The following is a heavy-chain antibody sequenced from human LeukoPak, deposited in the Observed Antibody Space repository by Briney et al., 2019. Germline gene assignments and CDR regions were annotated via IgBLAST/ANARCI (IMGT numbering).Heavy chain of an antibody. Sequence: GGSLRLSCAVSGFTFSNFEMNWVRQAPGKGLGWVSFISSGGTVMYYADSVKGRFTISRDNSKNSLYLQMNSLRDEDTAIYYCARDNREWQRVLDSWGQGTLVTVSS. CDR1: GFTFSNFE. J-gene: IGHJ4*02. CDR2: ISSGGTVM. V-gene: IGHV3-48*03. D-gene: IGHD6-6*01. CDR3: ARDNREWQRVLDS.